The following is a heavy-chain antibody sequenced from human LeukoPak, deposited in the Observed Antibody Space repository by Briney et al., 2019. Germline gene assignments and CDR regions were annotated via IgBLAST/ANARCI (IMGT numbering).Heavy chain of an antibody. V-gene: IGHV3-7*01. Sequence: PGGPQRLSCAASGLTFSSYWMSWVRHAPGKGLKWVANIKEDGSEKYYVHSVKGRFTISRDNAKNSLYLQMSSLRADDTAVYYCARESYSSGWYTGTAYWGQGALVTVSS. D-gene: IGHD6-19*01. J-gene: IGHJ4*02. CDR2: IKEDGSEK. CDR3: ARESYSSGWYTGTAY. CDR1: GLTFSSYW.